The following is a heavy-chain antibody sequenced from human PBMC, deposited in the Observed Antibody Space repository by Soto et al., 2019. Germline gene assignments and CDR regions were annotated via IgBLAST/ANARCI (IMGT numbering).Heavy chain of an antibody. CDR1: GFTFNDYG. CDR2: ISGSGGST. CDR3: AKVQGIAARRAMSDY. Sequence: GGSLRLSCAASGFTFNDYGLSWVRQAPGKGLEWVSDISGSGGSTDYADSVKGRFTISRDNAKNTLYLQMNSLRAEDTAVYYCAKVQGIAARRAMSDYWGQGTLVTVSS. D-gene: IGHD6-6*01. V-gene: IGHV3-23*01. J-gene: IGHJ4*02.